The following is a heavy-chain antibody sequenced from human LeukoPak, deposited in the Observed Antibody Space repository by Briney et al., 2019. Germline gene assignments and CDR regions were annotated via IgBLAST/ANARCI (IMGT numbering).Heavy chain of an antibody. CDR2: IYGSSTYI. CDR3: VRGGGSFDS. V-gene: IGHV3-21*01. Sequence: GGSLRLSCAASGFTFNTFTMNWVRQAPGKGLEWVSSIYGSSTYIFYADSVKGRFTISRDNAKNSLYLQMNSLRAEDTAVYYCVRGGGSFDSWGQGTLVTVSS. D-gene: IGHD1-26*01. J-gene: IGHJ4*02. CDR1: GFTFNTFT.